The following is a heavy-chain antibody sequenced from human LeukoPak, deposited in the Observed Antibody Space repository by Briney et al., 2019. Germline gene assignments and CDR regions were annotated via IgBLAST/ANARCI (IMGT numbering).Heavy chain of an antibody. D-gene: IGHD3-3*01. CDR1: GFTFSSYS. CDR3: ARDSFLEWLLYGAPDY. V-gene: IGHV3-21*01. Sequence: GGSLRLSCAASGFTFSSYSMNWVRQAPGKGLEWVSSISSSSSYIYYADSVKGRFTISRDNAKNSLYLQMNSLRAEDTAVYYCARDSFLEWLLYGAPDYWGQGTLVTVSS. J-gene: IGHJ4*02. CDR2: ISSSSSYI.